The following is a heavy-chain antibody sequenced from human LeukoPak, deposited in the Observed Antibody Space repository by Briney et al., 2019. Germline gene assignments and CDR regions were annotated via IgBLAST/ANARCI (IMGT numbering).Heavy chain of an antibody. CDR1: GFTFSDYY. Sequence: GGSLRLSCAASGFTFSDYYMSWIRQAPGKGLEWVSYISSSGSTIYYADSVKGRFTISRDNAKNSLYLQKNSLRAEDTAVYYCARDPTEMATAYFDYWRQGTLVTVSS. V-gene: IGHV3-11*04. CDR2: ISSSGSTI. J-gene: IGHJ4*02. CDR3: ARDPTEMATAYFDY. D-gene: IGHD5-24*01.